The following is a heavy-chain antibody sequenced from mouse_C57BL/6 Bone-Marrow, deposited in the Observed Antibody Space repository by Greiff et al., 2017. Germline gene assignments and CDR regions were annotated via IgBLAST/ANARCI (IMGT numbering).Heavy chain of an antibody. V-gene: IGHV1-18*01. D-gene: IGHD6-1*01. J-gene: IGHJ1*03. CDR1: GYTFTDYN. Sequence: EVQLVESGPELVKPGASVKIPCKASGYTFTDYNMDWVKQNHGKSLEWIGDINPNNGGTIYNQKFKGKAPLTVDKSSSTAYMELRSLTSEDTAVYYCARKPEWYFDVWGTGTTVTVSS. CDR3: ARKPEWYFDV. CDR2: INPNNGGT.